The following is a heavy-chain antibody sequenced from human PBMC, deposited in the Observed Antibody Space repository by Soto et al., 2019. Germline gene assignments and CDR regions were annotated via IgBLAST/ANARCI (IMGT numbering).Heavy chain of an antibody. J-gene: IGHJ5*02. D-gene: IGHD2-8*01. CDR1: GGSISSGDYY. Sequence: QVQLQESGPGLVKPSQTLSLTCTVSGGSISSGDYYWSWIRQPPGKGLEWIGYIYYSGSTYYNPSLKXRXTXTXXTSKNQFSLKLSSVTAADTAVYYCASSGYCTNGVCYPRFDPWGQGTLVTVSS. CDR2: IYYSGST. CDR3: ASSGYCTNGVCYPRFDP. V-gene: IGHV4-30-4*01.